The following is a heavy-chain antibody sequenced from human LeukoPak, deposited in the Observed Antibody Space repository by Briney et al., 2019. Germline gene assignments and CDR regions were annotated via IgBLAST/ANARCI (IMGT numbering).Heavy chain of an antibody. Sequence: PGGSLRLSCAASGFTFSSYAMHWVRQAPGKGLEWVAVISYDGSNKYYADSVKGQFTISRDNSKNTLYLQMNSLRAEDTAVYYCARLTHCSGGSCYNDLDYWGQGTLVTVSS. V-gene: IGHV3-30-3*01. CDR3: ARLTHCSGGSCYNDLDY. D-gene: IGHD2-15*01. CDR2: ISYDGSNK. J-gene: IGHJ4*02. CDR1: GFTFSSYA.